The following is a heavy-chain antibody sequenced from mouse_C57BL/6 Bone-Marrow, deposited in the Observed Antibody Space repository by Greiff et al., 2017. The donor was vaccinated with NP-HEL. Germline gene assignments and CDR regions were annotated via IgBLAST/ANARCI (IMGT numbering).Heavy chain of an antibody. V-gene: IGHV5-9-1*02. CDR3: TRERFDGYYVRWYFDV. J-gene: IGHJ1*03. D-gene: IGHD2-3*01. CDR1: GFTFSSYA. CDR2: ISSGGDYI. Sequence: EVNVVESGEGLVKPGGSLKLSCAASGFTFSSYAMSWVRQTPEKRLEWVAYISSGGDYIYYADNARNTLYLQMSSLKSEDTAMYYCTRERFDGYYVRWYFDVWGTGTTVTVSS.